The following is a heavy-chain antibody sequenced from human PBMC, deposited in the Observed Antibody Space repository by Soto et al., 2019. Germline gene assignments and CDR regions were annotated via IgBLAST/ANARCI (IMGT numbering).Heavy chain of an antibody. Sequence: QVQLQESGPGLVKPSETLSLTCTVSGGSISSYYWSWIRQPPGKGLEWIGYIYYSGSTNYHPSLKSRVTISVDTSKNQFSLKLSSLTAADTAVYYCARALILTGYYIHDAFDIWGQGTMVTVSS. CDR3: ARALILTGYYIHDAFDI. D-gene: IGHD3-9*01. J-gene: IGHJ3*02. CDR1: GGSISSYY. CDR2: IYYSGST. V-gene: IGHV4-59*01.